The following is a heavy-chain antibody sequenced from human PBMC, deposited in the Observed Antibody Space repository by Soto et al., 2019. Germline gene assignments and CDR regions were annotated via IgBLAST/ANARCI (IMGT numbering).Heavy chain of an antibody. V-gene: IGHV4-34*01. CDR2: INHSGST. CDR3: ARGGDYDILTGYRYYYYYYYMDV. Sequence: PSETLSLTCAVYGGSFSGYYWSWIRQPPGKGLEWIGEINHSGSTNYNPSLKSRVTISVDTSKNQFSLKLSSVTAADTAVYYCARGGDYDILTGYRYYYYYYYMDVWGKGTTVTVSS. D-gene: IGHD3-9*01. CDR1: GGSFSGYY. J-gene: IGHJ6*03.